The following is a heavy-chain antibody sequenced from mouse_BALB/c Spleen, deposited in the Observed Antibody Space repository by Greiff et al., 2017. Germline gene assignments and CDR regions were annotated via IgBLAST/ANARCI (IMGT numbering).Heavy chain of an antibody. CDR1: GFSLTGYG. V-gene: IGHV2-6-7*01. J-gene: IGHJ2*01. CDR2: IWGDGST. Sequence: QVHVKQSGPGLVAPSQSLSITCTASGFSLTGYGVNWVRQPPGKGLEWLGMIWGDGSTDYNSALKSRLSISKDNSKSQVFLQMNSLQTDDTAKYYCAKRGDYDRVLDYWGQGTTVTVSS. D-gene: IGHD2-4*01. CDR3: AKRGDYDRVLDY.